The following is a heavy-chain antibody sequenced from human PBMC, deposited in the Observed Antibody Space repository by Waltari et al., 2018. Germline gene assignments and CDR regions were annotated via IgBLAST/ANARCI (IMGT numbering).Heavy chain of an antibody. Sequence: QVQLQESGPGLVKPSETLSLTCSVSGGSISNYYWTWVRQSAGKGLEWIGRVYISGHTRSKPSLESRVTMSLDTSSNEFSLKLRFVTAADTGVYFCARSGDFGDYDAWGQGTLVTVS. CDR1: GGSISNYY. D-gene: IGHD2-21*02. CDR3: ARSGDFGDYDA. V-gene: IGHV4-4*07. CDR2: VYISGHT. J-gene: IGHJ5*02.